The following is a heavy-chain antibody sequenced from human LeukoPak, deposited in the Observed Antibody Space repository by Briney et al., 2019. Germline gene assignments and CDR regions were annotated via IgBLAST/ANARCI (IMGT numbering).Heavy chain of an antibody. Sequence: GGSLRLSCAASGFTSSSYGMHWVRQAPGKGLEWVAVISYDGSNKYYADSVKGRFTISRDNSKNTLYLQMNSLRAEDTAVYYCAKDKSLDCGGDCYYSYFDYWGQGTLVTVSS. J-gene: IGHJ4*02. CDR2: ISYDGSNK. CDR3: AKDKSLDCGGDCYYSYFDY. V-gene: IGHV3-30*18. D-gene: IGHD2-21*02. CDR1: GFTSSSYG.